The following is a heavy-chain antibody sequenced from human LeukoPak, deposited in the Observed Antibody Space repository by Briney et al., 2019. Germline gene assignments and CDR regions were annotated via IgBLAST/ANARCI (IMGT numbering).Heavy chain of an antibody. CDR1: GYTFTGYY. V-gene: IGHV1-18*04. Sequence: ASVKVSCKASGYTFTGYYMHWVRQAPGQGLEWMGWISAYNGNTNYAQKLQGRVTMTTDTSTSTAYMELRSLGSDDTAVYYCARSEGRWFDPWGQGTLVTVSS. CDR3: ARSEGRWFDP. D-gene: IGHD3-10*01. J-gene: IGHJ5*02. CDR2: ISAYNGNT.